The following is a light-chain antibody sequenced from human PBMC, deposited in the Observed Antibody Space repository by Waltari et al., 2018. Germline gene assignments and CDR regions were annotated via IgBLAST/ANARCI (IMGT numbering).Light chain of an antibody. CDR3: SSYSRITTSVV. V-gene: IGLV2-14*01. J-gene: IGLJ3*02. CDR2: DVN. Sequence: SALTQPASVSGSPGQSITLPCTGPSSDIGTYTYSSWYQQPPGKAPKLMIYDVNKRPSGVSYRFSGSKSGNTASLTISGLQAEDESDYYCSSYSRITTSVVFGGGTKLTVL. CDR1: SSDIGTYTY.